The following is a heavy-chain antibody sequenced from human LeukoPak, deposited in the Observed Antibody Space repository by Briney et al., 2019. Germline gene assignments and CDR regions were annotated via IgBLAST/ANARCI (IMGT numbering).Heavy chain of an antibody. D-gene: IGHD1-26*01. CDR3: ARDRALGGAYRGGYYYYGMDV. CDR1: GFTFSSYS. V-gene: IGHV3-21*01. J-gene: IGHJ6*02. Sequence: GGSLRLSCAASGFTFSSYSMNWVRQAPGKGLEWVSSISSSSSYIYYADSVKGRFTISRDNAKNSLYLQMNSLRAEDTAVYYWARDRALGGAYRGGYYYYGMDVWGQGTTVTVSS. CDR2: ISSSSSYI.